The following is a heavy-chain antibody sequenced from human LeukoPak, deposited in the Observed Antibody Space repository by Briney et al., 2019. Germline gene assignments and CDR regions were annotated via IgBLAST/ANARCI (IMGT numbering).Heavy chain of an antibody. CDR1: GGSISSYY. J-gene: IGHJ4*02. D-gene: IGHD3-10*01. CDR2: IYYSGST. V-gene: IGHV4-59*01. CDR3: ARTMVRRPYYFDY. Sequence: SETLSLTCTVSGGSISSYYWSWIRQPPGKGLEWIGYIYYSGSTNYNPSLKSRVIISVDTSKNQFSLKLSSVTAADTAVYYCARTMVRRPYYFDYWGQGTLVTVSS.